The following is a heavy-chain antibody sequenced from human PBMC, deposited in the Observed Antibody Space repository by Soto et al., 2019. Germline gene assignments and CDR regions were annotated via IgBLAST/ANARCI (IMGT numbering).Heavy chain of an antibody. CDR3: AIAGLMVYATYYYYYYMDV. D-gene: IGHD2-8*01. CDR1: GYTFTSYD. V-gene: IGHV1-8*01. CDR2: MNPNSGNT. Sequence: GASVKVSCKASGYTFTSYDINWVRQATGQGLEWMGWMNPNSGNTGYAQKFQGRVTMTRNTSISTAYMELSSLRSEDTAVYYCAIAGLMVYATYYYYYYMDVWGKGTTVTVSS. J-gene: IGHJ6*03.